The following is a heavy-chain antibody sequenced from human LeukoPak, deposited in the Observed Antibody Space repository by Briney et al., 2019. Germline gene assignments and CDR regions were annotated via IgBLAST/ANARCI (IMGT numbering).Heavy chain of an antibody. J-gene: IGHJ4*02. V-gene: IGHV3-23*01. Sequence: PGGSLRLSCAASGLTFSSCGMSWVRQAPGKGPEWVSVISASGASTYYADSVRGRFTISRDNSKNTLYLQMSSLRAEDTAVYYCARRASDWYYFDYWGQGNLVTVSS. CDR1: GLTFSSCG. CDR3: ARRASDWYYFDY. D-gene: IGHD3-9*01. CDR2: ISASGAST.